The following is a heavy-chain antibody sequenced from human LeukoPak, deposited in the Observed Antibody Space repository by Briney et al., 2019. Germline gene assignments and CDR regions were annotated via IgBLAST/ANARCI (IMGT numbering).Heavy chain of an antibody. V-gene: IGHV3-21*01. CDR1: GFTFSSYS. J-gene: IGHJ4*02. D-gene: IGHD3-10*01. CDR2: ISSSSSYI. CDR3: ARDRSTMVRGAHYFDY. Sequence: PGGSLRLSCAASGFTFSSYSMNWVRQAPGKGLEWVSSISSSSSYIYYADSVKGQFTISRDNAKNSLYLQMNSLRAEDTAVYYCARDRSTMVRGAHYFDYWGQGTLVTVSS.